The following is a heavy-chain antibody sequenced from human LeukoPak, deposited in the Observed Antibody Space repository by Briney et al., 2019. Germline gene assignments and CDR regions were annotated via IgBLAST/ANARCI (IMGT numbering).Heavy chain of an antibody. CDR3: ARRREEDGYNSGLDP. V-gene: IGHV3-48*04. CDR1: GFTFSSYS. J-gene: IGHJ5*02. Sequence: PGGSLRLSCAASGFTFSSYSMNWVRQAPGKGLEWVSYISSSSSTIYYAGSVKGRFTISRDNAKNSLYLQMNSLRAEDTAVYYCARRREEDGYNSGLDPWGQGTLVTVSS. CDR2: ISSSSSTI. D-gene: IGHD5-24*01.